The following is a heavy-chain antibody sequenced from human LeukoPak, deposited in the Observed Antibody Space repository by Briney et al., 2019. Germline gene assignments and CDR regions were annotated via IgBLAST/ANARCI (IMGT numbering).Heavy chain of an antibody. CDR3: AKDERVGALGGFDL. V-gene: IGHV3-9*01. J-gene: IGHJ2*01. D-gene: IGHD1-26*01. CDR2: ISWNSGSI. Sequence: PGRSLRLSCAASGFTFDDYAMHWVRQAPGKGLEWVSGISWNSGSIGYADSVKGRFTISRDNAKNSLYLQMNSLRAEDTALYYCAKDERVGALGGFDLWGRGTLVTVSS. CDR1: GFTFDDYA.